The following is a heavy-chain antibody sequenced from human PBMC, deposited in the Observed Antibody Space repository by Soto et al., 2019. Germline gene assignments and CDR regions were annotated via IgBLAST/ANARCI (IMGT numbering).Heavy chain of an antibody. CDR3: ARDKITGLFDY. CDR1: GGSFSGYY. Sequence: QVQLQQWGAGLLKPSETLSLTCAVYGGSFSGYYWTWIRQPPGTGLEWIGEINHSGSTNYNPSLKSRVTISVDTSKNQVSLKLTSVTAADTAVDYCARDKITGLFDYWGQGTLVTVSS. J-gene: IGHJ4*02. D-gene: IGHD2-8*02. CDR2: INHSGST. V-gene: IGHV4-34*01.